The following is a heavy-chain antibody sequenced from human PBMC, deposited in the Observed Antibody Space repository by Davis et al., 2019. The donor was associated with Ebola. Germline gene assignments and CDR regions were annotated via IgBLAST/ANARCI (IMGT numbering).Heavy chain of an antibody. CDR3: ARDPNRSGSGWYGHDY. CDR1: GFTFSSYA. Sequence: GESLKISCAASGFTFSSYAMNWVRQAPGKGLEWVSYISSGGSTVYYADSVKGRFTISRDNAKNSLYLQMNSLRAEDTAVYYCARDPNRSGSGWYGHDYWGQGTLVTVSS. J-gene: IGHJ4*02. CDR2: ISSGGSTV. V-gene: IGHV3-48*04. D-gene: IGHD6-19*01.